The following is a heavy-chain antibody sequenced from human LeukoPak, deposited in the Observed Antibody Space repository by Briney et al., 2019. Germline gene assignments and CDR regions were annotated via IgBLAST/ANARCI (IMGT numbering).Heavy chain of an antibody. V-gene: IGHV4-39*07. J-gene: IGHJ4*02. CDR1: GGSISSSSYY. CDR3: ARFYVWGSYRYFDY. D-gene: IGHD3-16*02. CDR2: IYYSGST. Sequence: SETLSLTCTVSGGSISSSSYYWGWIRQPPGTGLEWIGSIYYSGSTYYNPSLKSRVTISVDTSKNQFSLKLSSVTAADTAVYYCARFYVWGSYRYFDYWGQGTLVTVSS.